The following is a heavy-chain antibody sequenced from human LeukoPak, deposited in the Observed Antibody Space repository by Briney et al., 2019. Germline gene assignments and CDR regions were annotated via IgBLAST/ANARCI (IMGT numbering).Heavy chain of an antibody. V-gene: IGHV4-34*01. CDR3: ARRGVPAARGWFDP. Sequence: SETLSLTCAVYGGSLSDYNWSWIRQPPEKGLEWIGEINYSGSTNYNPSLKSRVTISVDTSKNQFSLKLRSVTAADTAVYYCARRGVPAARGWFDPWGQGTLVTVSS. CDR1: GGSLSDYN. D-gene: IGHD2-2*01. J-gene: IGHJ5*02. CDR2: INYSGST.